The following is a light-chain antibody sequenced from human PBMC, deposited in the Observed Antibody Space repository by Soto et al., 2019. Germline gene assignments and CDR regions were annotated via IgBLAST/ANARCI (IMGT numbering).Light chain of an antibody. CDR1: SGHSNFA. CDR2: VNTDGSH. CDR3: QTWGTGTHVV. J-gene: IGLJ2*01. Sequence: QPVLTQSPSASASLGASVKLTCTLSSGHSNFAIAWLQQQPDRGPRYLMKVNTDGSHDKGDGIPDRFSGSTSGAERYLTISRLQSEDEADYYCQTWGTGTHVVFGGGTKVTVL. V-gene: IGLV4-69*01.